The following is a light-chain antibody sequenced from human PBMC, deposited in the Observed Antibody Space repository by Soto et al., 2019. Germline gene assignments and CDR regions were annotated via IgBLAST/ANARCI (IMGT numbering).Light chain of an antibody. CDR3: QHSYTAPWT. J-gene: IGKJ1*01. CDR1: ENIIQY. V-gene: IGKV1-39*01. Sequence: DIQMTQSPSSLSASLGDRVTITCRASENIIQYLNWYQQKPGKVPRLLVYGASRLETGVPSRFSGSGFGTDFTLTIRGLQSEDFATYYCQHSYTAPWTFGQGTKV. CDR2: GAS.